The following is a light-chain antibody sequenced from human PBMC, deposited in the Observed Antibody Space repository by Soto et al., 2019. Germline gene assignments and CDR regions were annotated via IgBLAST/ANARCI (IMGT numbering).Light chain of an antibody. CDR2: WAS. Sequence: DIVMTQSPDSLAVSLGERATINCKSSQSVLYSSNNKNYLAWYQQKPGQPPKLLIYWASTRESVVPDRFSGRGSGTDFTLTISNLQAEDVAVYYCHQYYTTPYTFGQGTKMEI. CDR3: HQYYTTPYT. CDR1: QSVLYSSNNKNY. V-gene: IGKV4-1*01. J-gene: IGKJ2*01.